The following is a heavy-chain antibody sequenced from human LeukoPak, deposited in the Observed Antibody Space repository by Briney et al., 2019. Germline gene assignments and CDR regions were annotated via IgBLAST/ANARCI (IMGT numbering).Heavy chain of an antibody. V-gene: IGHV4-4*07. D-gene: IGHD6-6*01. Sequence: SETLSLTCTVSGASISSYYWSWIRQPAGKGLEWIGRIYSSRSIYNPSLKSRVTMSVDTSKNQFSLKLSSVTAADTAVYYCARGGEDSSSSNFDYWGQGTLVTVSS. CDR1: GASISSYY. CDR3: ARGGEDSSSSNFDY. CDR2: IYSSRS. J-gene: IGHJ4*02.